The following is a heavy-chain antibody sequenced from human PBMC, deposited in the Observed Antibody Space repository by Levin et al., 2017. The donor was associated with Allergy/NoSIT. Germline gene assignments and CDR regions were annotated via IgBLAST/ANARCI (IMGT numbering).Heavy chain of an antibody. J-gene: IGHJ3*02. CDR1: GFTFSSYG. CDR2: ISGSGDST. D-gene: IGHD2-15*01. V-gene: IGHV3-23*01. Sequence: GESLKISCAASGFTFSSYGMSWVRQAPGKGLAWVSAISGSGDSTYYADSVKGRFTISRDNSKNTLYLQMNSLKAEDTAVYYCAKCSGGSCYNAFDIWGQGTMVTVSS. CDR3: AKCSGGSCYNAFDI.